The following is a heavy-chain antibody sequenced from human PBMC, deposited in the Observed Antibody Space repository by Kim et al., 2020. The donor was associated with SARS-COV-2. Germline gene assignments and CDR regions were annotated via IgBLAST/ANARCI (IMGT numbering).Heavy chain of an antibody. V-gene: IGHV1-69*13. Sequence: SVKVSCKASGGTFSSYAISWVRQAPGQGLEWMGGIIPIFGTANYAQKFQGRVTITADESTSTAYMELSSLRSEDTAVYYCAREASTFGYPLDYWGQGTLVTVSS. CDR1: GGTFSSYA. D-gene: IGHD3-16*01. CDR2: IIPIFGTA. CDR3: AREASTFGYPLDY. J-gene: IGHJ4*02.